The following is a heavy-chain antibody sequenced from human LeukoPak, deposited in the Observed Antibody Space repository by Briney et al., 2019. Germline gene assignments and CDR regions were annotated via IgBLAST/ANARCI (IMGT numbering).Heavy chain of an antibody. CDR1: GFTFSSYG. J-gene: IGHJ4*02. Sequence: GGSLRLSCAASGFTFSSYGMHWVRQAPGKGLEWVAVIWYDGSNKYYADSVKGRFTISRDNSKNTLYLQMNSLRAEDTAVYYCAKDLEDSGSYYFDYWGQGTLVTVSS. D-gene: IGHD1-26*01. CDR3: AKDLEDSGSYYFDY. CDR2: IWYDGSNK. V-gene: IGHV3-30*02.